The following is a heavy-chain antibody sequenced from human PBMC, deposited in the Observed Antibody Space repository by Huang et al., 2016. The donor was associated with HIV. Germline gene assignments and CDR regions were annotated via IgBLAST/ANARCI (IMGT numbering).Heavy chain of an antibody. Sequence: QLQLQESGPGLVKPSETLSLTCTVSGGSIRRDNYYWGWIRQPPGKGLEWIGSIYYSASTYYNPSLKSRVTITVDTSKNQFSLKMRAVTAADTAVYYCARLPGSITMIRGVITDPYWGQGTLVTVSS. CDR3: ARLPGSITMIRGVITDPY. CDR2: IYYSAST. V-gene: IGHV4-39*01. J-gene: IGHJ4*02. D-gene: IGHD3-10*01. CDR1: GGSIRRDNYY.